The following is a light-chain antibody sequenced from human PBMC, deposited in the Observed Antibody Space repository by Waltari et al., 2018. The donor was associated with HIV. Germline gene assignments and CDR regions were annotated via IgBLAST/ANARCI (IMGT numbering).Light chain of an antibody. Sequence: QSVLTQPPSASGTPGQRVTLSCVGSTSNLGAGYDVHWYQHVPGTGPKLLIYSDTKRPSGVPDRFSGSKSGTSGFLAITGLQADDEADYYCQSYDRGLSGPVFGGGTKLTVL. CDR1: TSNLGAGYD. CDR3: QSYDRGLSGPV. V-gene: IGLV1-40*01. CDR2: SDT. J-gene: IGLJ2*01.